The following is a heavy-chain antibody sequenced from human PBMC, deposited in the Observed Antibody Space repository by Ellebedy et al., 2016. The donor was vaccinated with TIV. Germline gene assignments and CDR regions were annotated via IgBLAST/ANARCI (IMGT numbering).Heavy chain of an antibody. J-gene: IGHJ6*02. CDR1: GYSFTSYW. CDR3: ARVVADRFYYYYGMDV. D-gene: IGHD5-12*01. V-gene: IGHV5-51*01. CDR2: IYPGDSDT. Sequence: GGSLRLSCKASGYSFTSYWIGWVRQMPGKGLEWMGIIYPGDSDTRYSPSFQGQVTISADKSISTAYLQWSSLKASDTAMYYCARVVADRFYYYYGMDVWGQGTTVTVSS.